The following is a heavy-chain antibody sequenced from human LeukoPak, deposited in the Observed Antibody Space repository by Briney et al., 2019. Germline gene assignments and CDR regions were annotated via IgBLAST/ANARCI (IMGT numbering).Heavy chain of an antibody. Sequence: ASVRVSCKASGYTFSSHDINWVRQAPGQGLEWMGWMNPNSGNTGYAQKFQGRVTMTRNTSISTAYMELSSLRSEDTAVYYCARASYYAASDYWGQGTLVTVSS. J-gene: IGHJ4*02. D-gene: IGHD3-10*01. CDR3: ARASYYAASDY. CDR1: GYTFSSHD. CDR2: MNPNSGNT. V-gene: IGHV1-8*01.